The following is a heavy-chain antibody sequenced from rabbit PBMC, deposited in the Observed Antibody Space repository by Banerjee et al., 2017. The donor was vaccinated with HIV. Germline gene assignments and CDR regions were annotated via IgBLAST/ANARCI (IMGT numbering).Heavy chain of an antibody. CDR2: IYTSSGST. Sequence: QEQLEESGGDLVKPGGTLTLTCKASGFDLSSNAMCWVRQAPGKGPEWIACIYTSSGSTWYASGAKGRFTISKTSSTTVTLQMTSLTAADTATYFCARAKYSDYASSYYGMDLWGQGTLVTVS. J-gene: IGHJ6*01. D-gene: IGHD6-1*01. V-gene: IGHV1S45*01. CDR3: ARAKYSDYASSYYGMDL. CDR1: GFDLSSNA.